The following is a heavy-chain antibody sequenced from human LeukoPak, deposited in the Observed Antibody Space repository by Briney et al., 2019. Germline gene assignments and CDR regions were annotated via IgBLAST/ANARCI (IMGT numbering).Heavy chain of an antibody. CDR2: INWDGGST. J-gene: IGHJ6*03. CDR1: GFTFYDYG. Sequence: GGSLRLSCAASGFTFYDYGMSWVRQAPGKGLEWVSGINWDGGSTAYADSVKGRFTIARDNAKNSLYLQMNSLRAEDTALYYCARGRYYYGSGSCYKDYYYYYMDVWGKGTTVTVSS. D-gene: IGHD3-10*01. V-gene: IGHV3-20*04. CDR3: ARGRYYYGSGSCYKDYYYYYMDV.